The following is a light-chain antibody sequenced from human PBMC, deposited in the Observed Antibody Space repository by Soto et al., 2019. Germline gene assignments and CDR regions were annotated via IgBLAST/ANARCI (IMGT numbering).Light chain of an antibody. CDR2: LGS. V-gene: IGKV2-28*01. Sequence: DIVLTQSPLSLSVTPGEPASFSCRANQSLLHLNGNNYLDWYLQKPGQSPHLLIYLGSNRASGVPDRFSGSASATDYTLRISRVEADDVGVYYCMQALETPVTFGPGTKVDIK. CDR1: QSLLHLNGNNY. J-gene: IGKJ3*01. CDR3: MQALETPVT.